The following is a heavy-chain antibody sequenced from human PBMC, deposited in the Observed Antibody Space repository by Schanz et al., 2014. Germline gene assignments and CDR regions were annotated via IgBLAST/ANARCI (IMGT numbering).Heavy chain of an antibody. CDR3: ARIGGSVFDY. D-gene: IGHD3-10*01. CDR1: GFNSDDYA. V-gene: IGHV3-30*04. J-gene: IGHJ4*02. CDR2: VPFDGSQK. Sequence: VQVVESGGGLVQPGGSLRLSCTASGFNSDDYALHWVRQAPGKGLEWVAFVPFDGSQKFYADSVKGRFTISRDNSKNTVYLQMNSLRAEDTAVYYCARIGGSVFDYWAQGTLXTVSS.